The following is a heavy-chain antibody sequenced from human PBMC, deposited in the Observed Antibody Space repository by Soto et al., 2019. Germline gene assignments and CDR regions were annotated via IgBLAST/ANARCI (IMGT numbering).Heavy chain of an antibody. CDR3: ARGRVSYYYGSGSYYVGQNNWFDP. J-gene: IGHJ5*02. Sequence: GGSLRLSCAASAFTFDNFAMSWVRQTPGKGLEWVSVISATGDRTYSADSVKGRFTISRDNSKNTLYLQMNSLRAEDTAVYYCARGRVSYYYGSGSYYVGQNNWFDPWGQGTLVTVSS. CDR1: AFTFDNFA. CDR2: ISATGDRT. D-gene: IGHD3-10*01. V-gene: IGHV3-23*01.